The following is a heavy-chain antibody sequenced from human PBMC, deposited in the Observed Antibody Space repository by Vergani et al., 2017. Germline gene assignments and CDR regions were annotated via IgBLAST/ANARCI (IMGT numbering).Heavy chain of an antibody. CDR3: ARGDYGILTGYRY. D-gene: IGHD3-9*01. CDR2: INPSGGHT. CDR1: GYTFSTYY. Sequence: QVQVVQSGAEVKKSGASVKVSCKTSGYTFSTYYMHWVRQAPGQGLEWMGIINPSGGHTTYAQKFQVRVTMTRDTSTSTVYMELSSLRSEDTAIYYCARGDYGILTGYRYWVQGTLVTVSA. J-gene: IGHJ4*02. V-gene: IGHV1-46*03.